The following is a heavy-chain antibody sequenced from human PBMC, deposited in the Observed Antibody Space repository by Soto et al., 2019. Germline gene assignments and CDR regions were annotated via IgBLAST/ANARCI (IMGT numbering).Heavy chain of an antibody. V-gene: IGHV4-4*02. CDR3: ARVGYYDSSGYYYVARY. D-gene: IGHD3-22*01. J-gene: IGHJ4*02. CDR2: IYHSGST. CDR1: GGSISSSNW. Sequence: PSETLSLTCAVSGGSISSSNWWSWVRQPPGKGLEWIGEIYHSGSTNYNPSLKSRVTISVDKSKNQFSLKLSSVTAADTAVYYCARVGYYDSSGYYYVARYWGQGTLATVSS.